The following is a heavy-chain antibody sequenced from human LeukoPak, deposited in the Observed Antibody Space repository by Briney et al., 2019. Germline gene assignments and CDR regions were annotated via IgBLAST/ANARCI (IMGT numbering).Heavy chain of an antibody. CDR1: GGSISSYY. Sequence: SETLSLTCTVSGGSISSYYWSWIRQPPGKGLEWIGYIYYSGSTNYNPSLKSRVTISVDTSKNQFSLKLSSVTAADTAVYYCARDGQWLDWGRGTLVAVSS. J-gene: IGHJ4*02. CDR2: IYYSGST. CDR3: ARDGQWLD. D-gene: IGHD6-19*01. V-gene: IGHV4-59*01.